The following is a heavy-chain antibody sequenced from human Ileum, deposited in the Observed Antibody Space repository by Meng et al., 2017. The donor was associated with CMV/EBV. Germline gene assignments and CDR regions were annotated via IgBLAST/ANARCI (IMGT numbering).Heavy chain of an antibody. D-gene: IGHD2-21*01. CDR2: IYYTGTT. V-gene: IGHV4-59*01. CDR3: ARVMGWCGYSFVDF. J-gene: IGHJ4*02. Sequence: SETLSLTCTASGCSISSYYWNWIRQSPGKGLEWIGYIYYTGTTNYNPAPKSRVTISADTSRKQFSLKLSSVTAADTAVYYCARVMGWCGYSFVDFWGQGTMVTVSS. CDR1: GCSISSYY.